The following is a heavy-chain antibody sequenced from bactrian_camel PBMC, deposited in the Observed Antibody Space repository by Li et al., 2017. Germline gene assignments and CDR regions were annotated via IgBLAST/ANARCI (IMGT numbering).Heavy chain of an antibody. Sequence: QLVESGGGSVEAGGSLRISCQASGFTDNNYCMGWFRQAPGKVREGVAAIYSGGVTLYTDSVKGRFSISLDNAKNTMYLQMNSLQPDDSATYICAAECRSRPPRMQIRATDFARWGQGTQVTVS. CDR3: AAECRSRPPRMQIRATDFAR. D-gene: IGHD3*01. CDR1: GFTDNNYC. J-gene: IGHJ4*01. CDR2: IYSGGVT. V-gene: IGHV3S28*01.